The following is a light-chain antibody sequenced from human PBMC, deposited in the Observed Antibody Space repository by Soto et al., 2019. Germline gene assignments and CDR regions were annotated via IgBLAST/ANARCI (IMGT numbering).Light chain of an antibody. CDR2: DVT. J-gene: IGLJ1*01. CDR1: SSDVGGYNY. Sequence: QSLLTQPASVSGSPGQSITISCTGTSSDVGGYNYVSWYQQHPGKAPKVMIYDVTNRPSGVSNRFSGSKSGNTASLTISGLQAEDEADYYCSSYTTSSTLVFGTGTKVTVL. CDR3: SSYTTSSTLV. V-gene: IGLV2-14*01.